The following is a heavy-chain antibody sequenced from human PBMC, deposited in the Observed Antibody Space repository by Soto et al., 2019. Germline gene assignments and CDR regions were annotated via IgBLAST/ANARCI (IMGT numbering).Heavy chain of an antibody. CDR3: TRGRDMVRGVLTRFDY. Sequence: VKVSCKVSGYTFSDYYIHWVQQAPGKGLQWVGFIDPEDGETIYAEKFQGRITITADISTETAYMELSSLRSEDTAIYYCTRGRDMVRGVLTRFDYWGQGSQVTVSS. CDR2: IDPEDGET. V-gene: IGHV1-69-2*01. D-gene: IGHD3-10*01. J-gene: IGHJ4*02. CDR1: GYTFSDYY.